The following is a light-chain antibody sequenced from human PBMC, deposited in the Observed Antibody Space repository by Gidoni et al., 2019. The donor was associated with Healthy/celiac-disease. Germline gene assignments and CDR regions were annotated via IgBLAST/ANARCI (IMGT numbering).Light chain of an antibody. CDR3: QQSYSTPWT. V-gene: IGKV1-39*01. CDR2: AAS. Sequence: DIQMTPSPSSLSASVGDRVTITCRASQSISSCLNWYQQKPGKAPKLLIYAASSLQSGVPSRFSGSGSGTDFTLTISSLQPEDFATYYCQQSYSTPWTFGQGTKVEIK. CDR1: QSISSC. J-gene: IGKJ1*01.